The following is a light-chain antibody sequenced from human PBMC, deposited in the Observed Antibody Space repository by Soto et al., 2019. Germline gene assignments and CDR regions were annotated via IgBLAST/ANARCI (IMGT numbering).Light chain of an antibody. Sequence: DIQMTQSPPTLSASVGDRVTITCRASQSISSWLAWYQQKPGKAPKLLIYGASSLESGVPSRFSGSGSGTDFTLTISSLQPDDFATYYCQQYNSYSRTFGQGTKVDIK. CDR3: QQYNSYSRT. J-gene: IGKJ1*01. V-gene: IGKV1-5*01. CDR1: QSISSW. CDR2: GAS.